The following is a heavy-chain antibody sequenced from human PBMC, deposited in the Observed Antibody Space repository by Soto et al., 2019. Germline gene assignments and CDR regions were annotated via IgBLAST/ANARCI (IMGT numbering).Heavy chain of an antibody. CDR2: ISGSGGST. Sequence: GGSLRLSCAASGFTFSSYAMSWARQAPGKGLEWVSAISGSGGSTYYADSVKGRFTISRDNSKNTLYLQMNSLRAEDTAVYYCAKARGYCSSTSCYQPRYYYYGMDVWGQGTTVTVSS. CDR1: GFTFSSYA. J-gene: IGHJ6*02. V-gene: IGHV3-23*01. D-gene: IGHD2-2*01. CDR3: AKARGYCSSTSCYQPRYYYYGMDV.